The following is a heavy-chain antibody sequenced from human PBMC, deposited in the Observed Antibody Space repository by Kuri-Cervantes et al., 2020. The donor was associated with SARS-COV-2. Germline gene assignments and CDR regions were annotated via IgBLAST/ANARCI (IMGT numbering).Heavy chain of an antibody. V-gene: IGHV1-69*06. CDR1: GYTFTGYY. CDR2: IIPIFGTA. J-gene: IGHJ5*02. D-gene: IGHD3-22*01. CDR3: ASRRSRSGYYFAQPFDP. Sequence: SVKVSCKASGYTFTGYYMHWVRQAPGQVLEWMGGIIPIFGTANYAQKFQGRVTITADKSTSTAYMELSSLRSEDTAVYYCASRRSRSGYYFAQPFDPWGQGTLVTVSS.